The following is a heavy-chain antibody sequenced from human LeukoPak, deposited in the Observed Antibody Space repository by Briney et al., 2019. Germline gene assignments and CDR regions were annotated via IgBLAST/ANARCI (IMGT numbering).Heavy chain of an antibody. J-gene: IGHJ4*02. Sequence: PGRSLRLSCAASGFTFDDYAMHWVRQAPGKGLEWVSGISWNSGSIGYADSVKGRFTISRDNAKNSLYLQMNSLRAEDTAVYYCARVGRKVATIESVYWGQGTLVTVSS. D-gene: IGHD5-12*01. CDR3: ARVGRKVATIESVY. CDR1: GFTFDDYA. CDR2: ISWNSGSI. V-gene: IGHV3-9*01.